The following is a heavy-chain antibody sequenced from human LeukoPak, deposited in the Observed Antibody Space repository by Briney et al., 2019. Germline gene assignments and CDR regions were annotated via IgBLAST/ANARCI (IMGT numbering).Heavy chain of an antibody. Sequence: HPGGSLRLSCIASGFTFSSYAMTWVRQAPGKGLEWVSAISGGGGSTYYADSVKGRFTISRDNSKNTLHLQMHSLRVEDTAVYYCAKEGSGWYSDYWGQGTLVTVSS. CDR3: AKEGSGWYSDY. J-gene: IGHJ4*02. CDR2: ISGGGGST. CDR1: GFTFSSYA. D-gene: IGHD6-19*01. V-gene: IGHV3-23*01.